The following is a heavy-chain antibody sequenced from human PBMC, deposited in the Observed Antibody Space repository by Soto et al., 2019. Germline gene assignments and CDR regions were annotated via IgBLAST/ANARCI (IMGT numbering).Heavy chain of an antibody. J-gene: IGHJ5*02. CDR2: IYYSGST. CDR3: ARPQIAAAGIRWFDP. V-gene: IGHV4-39*01. Sequence: SETPSLTCTVSGGSISSSSYYWGWIRQPPGKGLEWIGSIYYSGSTYYNPSLKSRVTISVDTSKNQFSLKLSSVTAADTAVYYCARPQIAAAGIRWFDPWGQGTLVTVSS. CDR1: GGSISSSSYY. D-gene: IGHD6-13*01.